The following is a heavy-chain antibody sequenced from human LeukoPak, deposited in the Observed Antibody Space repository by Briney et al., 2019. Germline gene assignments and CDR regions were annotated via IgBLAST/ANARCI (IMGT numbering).Heavy chain of an antibody. J-gene: IGHJ4*02. V-gene: IGHV3-23*01. CDR3: AKRAGYSSSWCFDY. D-gene: IGHD6-13*01. CDR2: ISSSGGST. CDR1: GFTFSSYG. Sequence: GGSLRLSCAASGFTFSSYGMSWVRQAPGKGLEWVSAISSSGGSTYYADSVKGRFTISRDNSKNTLYLQMNSLRAEDTAAYYCAKRAGYSSSWCFDYWGQGTLVTVSS.